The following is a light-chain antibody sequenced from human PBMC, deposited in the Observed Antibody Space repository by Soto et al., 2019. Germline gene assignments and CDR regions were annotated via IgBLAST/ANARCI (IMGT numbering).Light chain of an antibody. Sequence: QSALTQPVSVSGSPGQSITISCTGTSSDVGTYKPVSWYQQYPGKAPKVIIYDDTKRPSGVSSRFSGSKSGNTASLTISGLQAEDEADYYCCSFAGSSTSFGGGTKVTVL. CDR1: SSDVGTYKP. J-gene: IGLJ3*02. CDR2: DDT. CDR3: CSFAGSSTS. V-gene: IGLV2-23*01.